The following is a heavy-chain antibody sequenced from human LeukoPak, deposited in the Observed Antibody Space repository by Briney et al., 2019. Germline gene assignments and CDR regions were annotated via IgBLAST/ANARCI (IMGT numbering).Heavy chain of an antibody. D-gene: IGHD5-12*01. V-gene: IGHV4-38-2*02. CDR3: AREWPDAFDI. CDR1: GYSISSGYY. J-gene: IGHJ3*02. CDR2: IYHSGST. Sequence: SETLSLTCAVSGYSISSGYYWGWIRQPPGKGLEWIGSIYHSGSTYYNPSLKSRVTISVDTSKNQFSLKLSSVTAADTAVYYCAREWPDAFDIWGQGTMVTVSS.